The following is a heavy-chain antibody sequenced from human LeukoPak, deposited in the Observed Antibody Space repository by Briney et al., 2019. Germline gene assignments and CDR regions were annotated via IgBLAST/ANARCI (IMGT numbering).Heavy chain of an antibody. CDR2: IYSGGNT. CDR3: TRSGLVTTPSAFDI. D-gene: IGHD4-17*01. CDR1: GFTVSSNS. J-gene: IGHJ3*02. Sequence: GGSLRLSCTVSGFTVSSNSMSWVRQAPGKGLEWVSFIYSGGNTHYSDSVKGRFTISSDNSKNTLYLQMNSLTAEDTAVYFCTRSGLVTTPSAFDIWGQGTMVTVSS. V-gene: IGHV3-53*01.